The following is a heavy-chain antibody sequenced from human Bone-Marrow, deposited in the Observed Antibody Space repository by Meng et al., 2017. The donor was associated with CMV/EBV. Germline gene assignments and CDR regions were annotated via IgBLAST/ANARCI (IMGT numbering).Heavy chain of an antibody. J-gene: IGHJ6*02. V-gene: IGHV1-69*05. CDR3: VKDEDFWSGYYPYRYYGMDV. D-gene: IGHD3-3*01. CDR1: GGTFSSYA. Sequence: SVKVSCKASGGTFSSYAISWVRQAPGQGLEWMRGIIPIFGTANYAQKFQGRVTITTDESTSTAYMELSSLRSEDTAVYYCVKDEDFWSGYYPYRYYGMDVWGQGTTVTVSS. CDR2: IIPIFGTA.